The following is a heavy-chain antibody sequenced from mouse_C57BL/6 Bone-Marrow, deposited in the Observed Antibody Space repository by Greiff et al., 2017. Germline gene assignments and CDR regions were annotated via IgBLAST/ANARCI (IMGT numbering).Heavy chain of an antibody. CDR3: AASYGSSYGFAY. D-gene: IGHD1-1*01. CDR1: GYTFTDYY. V-gene: IGHV1-26*01. J-gene: IGHJ3*01. Sequence: EVQLQQSGPELVKPGASVKISCKASGYTFTDYYMNWVKQSPGKSLEWIGDINPNNGGTSYNQKFKGKDTLTVDKSSSTAYMALRSLTSEDSAVYYCAASYGSSYGFAYWGQGTLVTVSA. CDR2: INPNNGGT.